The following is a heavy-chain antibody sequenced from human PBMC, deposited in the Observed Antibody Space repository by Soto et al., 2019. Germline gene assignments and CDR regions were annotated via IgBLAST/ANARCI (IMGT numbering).Heavy chain of an antibody. D-gene: IGHD6-6*01. Sequence: EVQLLESGGGLVQPGGSLRLSCAASGFTFSSYAMTWVRQAPAQGLEWVSGISGSGGGTYYADSVKGRSTISRDSSKNTLYLQMDSLRAEDTAVYYCAKKTDSSSPWGALDIWGQGTMVSVSS. J-gene: IGHJ3*02. CDR2: ISGSGGGT. CDR3: AKKTDSSSPWGALDI. CDR1: GFTFSSYA. V-gene: IGHV3-23*01.